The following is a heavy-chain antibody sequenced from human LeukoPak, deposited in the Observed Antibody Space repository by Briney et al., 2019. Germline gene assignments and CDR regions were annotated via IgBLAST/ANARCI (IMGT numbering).Heavy chain of an antibody. D-gene: IGHD2-15*01. CDR1: GYTLTELS. Sequence: ASVKVSCKVSGYTLTELSMHWVRQAPGKGLEWMGGFDPEDGETTYAQKFQGRVTMTEDTSTDTAYMELSSLRSEDTAVYYCATVVYCSGGSCSKRAMEYYFDYWGQGTLVTVSS. CDR3: ATVVYCSGGSCSKRAMEYYFDY. J-gene: IGHJ4*02. CDR2: FDPEDGET. V-gene: IGHV1-24*01.